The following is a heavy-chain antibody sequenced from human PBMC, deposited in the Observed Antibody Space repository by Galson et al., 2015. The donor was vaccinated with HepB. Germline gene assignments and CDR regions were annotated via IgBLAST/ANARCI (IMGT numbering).Heavy chain of an antibody. V-gene: IGHV3-30*04. CDR3: ARTGYFDWLLFQYYYGMDV. J-gene: IGHJ6*02. Sequence: SLRLSCAASGFTFGSYALHWVRQAPGKGLEWVAVISYDGSNKYYADSVKGRFTISRDNSKNTLYLQMNSLRAEDTAVYYCARTGYFDWLLFQYYYGMDVWGQGTTVTVSS. D-gene: IGHD3-9*01. CDR2: ISYDGSNK. CDR1: GFTFGSYA.